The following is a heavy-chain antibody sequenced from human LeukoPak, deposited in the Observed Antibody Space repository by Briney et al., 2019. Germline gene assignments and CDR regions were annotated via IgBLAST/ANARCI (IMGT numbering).Heavy chain of an antibody. Sequence: ASVKVSFKASGYTFTGYYMHWVRQAPGQGLEWMGWINPNSGGTNYAQKFQGRVTMTRDTSISTAYMELSRLRSDDTAVYYCASYVFGSGTYYNPFDAFDIWGPGTVVTVSS. CDR3: ASYVFGSGTYYNPFDAFDI. J-gene: IGHJ3*02. D-gene: IGHD3-10*01. CDR2: INPNSGGT. V-gene: IGHV1-2*02. CDR1: GYTFTGYY.